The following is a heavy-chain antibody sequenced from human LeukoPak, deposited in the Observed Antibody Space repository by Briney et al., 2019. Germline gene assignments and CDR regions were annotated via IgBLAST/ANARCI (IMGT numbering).Heavy chain of an antibody. J-gene: IGHJ4*02. V-gene: IGHV1-69*05. CDR1: GGTFSSYA. CDR3: ASIRRVGATSYFDY. CDR2: IIPIFGTA. Sequence: GSSVKVSCKASGGTFSSYAISWVRQAPGQGHEWMGRIIPIFGTANYAQKFQGRVTITTDKSTSTAYMELSRLRPEDTAVYYCASIRRVGATSYFDYWGQGTLVTVSS. D-gene: IGHD1-26*01.